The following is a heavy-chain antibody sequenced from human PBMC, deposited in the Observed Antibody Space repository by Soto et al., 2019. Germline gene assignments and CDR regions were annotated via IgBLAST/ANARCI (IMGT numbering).Heavy chain of an antibody. D-gene: IGHD1-26*01. J-gene: IGHJ6*02. V-gene: IGHV6-1*01. CDR2: TYYRSKWYN. CDR3: ARAGWELLNYYYGMDV. CDR1: GDSVSSNSAA. Sequence: SQTLSLTCAISGDSVSSNSAAWNWIRQSPSRGLEWLGRTYYRSKWYNDYAVSVKSRITINPDTSKNQFSLQLNSVTPEDTAVYYCARAGWELLNYYYGMDVWGQGTTVTVSS.